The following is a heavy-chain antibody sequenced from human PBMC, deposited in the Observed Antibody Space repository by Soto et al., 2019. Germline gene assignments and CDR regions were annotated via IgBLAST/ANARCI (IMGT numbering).Heavy chain of an antibody. V-gene: IGHV4-39*01. CDR1: GGSISSSSYY. CDR2: IYYSGST. Sequence: SETLSLTCTVSGGSISSSSYYWGWIRQPPGKGLEWLGSIYYSGSTYYNPSLKSRVTISVDTSKNQFSLKLSSVTAAETAVYYCARGLTMGALPYHFHYWGRGTQVTVSS. D-gene: IGHD3-16*02. J-gene: IGHJ4*02. CDR3: ARGLTMGALPYHFHY.